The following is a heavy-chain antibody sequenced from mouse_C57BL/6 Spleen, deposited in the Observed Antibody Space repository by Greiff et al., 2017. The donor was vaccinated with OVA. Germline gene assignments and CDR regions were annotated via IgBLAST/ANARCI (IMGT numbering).Heavy chain of an antibody. Sequence: VKLMESGPELVKPGASVKISCKASGYAFSSSWMNWVKQRPGKGLEWIGRIYPGDGDTNYNGKFKGKATLTADKSSSTAYMQLSSLTSEDSAVYFCAREENDYDGFAYWGQGTLVTVSA. CDR2: IYPGDGDT. CDR3: AREENDYDGFAY. CDR1: GYAFSSSW. V-gene: IGHV1-82*01. J-gene: IGHJ3*01. D-gene: IGHD2-4*01.